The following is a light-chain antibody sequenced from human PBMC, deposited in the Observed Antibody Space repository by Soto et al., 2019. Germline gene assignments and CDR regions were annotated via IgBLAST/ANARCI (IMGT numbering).Light chain of an antibody. J-gene: IGLJ2*01. V-gene: IGLV2-23*01. CDR1: SSDVGSYNF. Sequence: QSALTQPASVSGSPGQSITISCTGTSSDVGSYNFVAWYQQNPGKAPKLMMYEGSKRPLGVSNRFSGSRSGNTASLTISGLQAEDEADYYCCSYAGSSTFVVFGGGTQLTVL. CDR3: CSYAGSSTFVV. CDR2: EGS.